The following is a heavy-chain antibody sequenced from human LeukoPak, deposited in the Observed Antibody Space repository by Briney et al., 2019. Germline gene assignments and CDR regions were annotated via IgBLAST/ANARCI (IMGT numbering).Heavy chain of an antibody. CDR3: ARFLNVDIVATIDYGDVYGMDV. D-gene: IGHD5-12*01. CDR2: NNPSGGST. Sequence: ASVKVSCKASGYTFTSYYMHWVRQAPGQGLEWMGINNPSGGSTSYAQKFQGRVTMTRDTSTSTVYMELSSLRSEDTAVYYCARFLNVDIVATIDYGDVYGMDVWGQGTTVTVSS. CDR1: GYTFTSYY. V-gene: IGHV1-46*01. J-gene: IGHJ6*02.